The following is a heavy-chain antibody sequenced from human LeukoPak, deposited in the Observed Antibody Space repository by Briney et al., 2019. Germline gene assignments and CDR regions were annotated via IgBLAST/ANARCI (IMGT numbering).Heavy chain of an antibody. V-gene: IGHV3-21*01. J-gene: IGHJ4*02. D-gene: IGHD3-10*01. CDR3: ARDPITMVRGSFDY. Sequence: GGSLRLSCAASGFTFSSYSMNWARQAPGKELEWVSSISSSSSYIYYADSVKGRFTISRDNAKNSLYLQMNSLRAEDTAVYYCARDPITMVRGSFDYWGQGTLVTVSS. CDR1: GFTFSSYS. CDR2: ISSSSSYI.